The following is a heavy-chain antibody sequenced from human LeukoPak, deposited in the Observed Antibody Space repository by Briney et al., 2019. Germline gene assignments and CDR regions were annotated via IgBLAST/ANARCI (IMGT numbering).Heavy chain of an antibody. CDR2: IYYSGST. V-gene: IGHV4-59*08. CDR3: ARYGSGGYLDY. Sequence: SETLSLTCTVSGGSISSYYWSWIRQPPGKGLEWIAYIYYSGSTNYNPSLKSRVTTSVDTSKNQLSLKLNSVTAADTAVYYCARYGSGGYLDYWGQGTLVTVSS. CDR1: GGSISSYY. J-gene: IGHJ4*02. D-gene: IGHD3-10*01.